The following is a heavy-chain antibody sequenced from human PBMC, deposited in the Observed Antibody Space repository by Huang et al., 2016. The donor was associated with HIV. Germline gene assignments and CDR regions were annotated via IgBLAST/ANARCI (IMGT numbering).Heavy chain of an antibody. Sequence: QMQMQESGPGLVRPSETVSLTCTVSGGSLVSSSYYGDWIRQPPGKGLEWIGSIYYSGTTYYNPSLKSRVTIAVDTSENKFSLRLNAVTAADTAVYYCARRAGGYQYYYGMEVWGQGTTVAVSS. CDR2: IYYSGTT. CDR3: ARRAGGYQYYYGMEV. CDR1: GGSLVSSSYY. J-gene: IGHJ6*02. D-gene: IGHD3-16*01. V-gene: IGHV4-39*01.